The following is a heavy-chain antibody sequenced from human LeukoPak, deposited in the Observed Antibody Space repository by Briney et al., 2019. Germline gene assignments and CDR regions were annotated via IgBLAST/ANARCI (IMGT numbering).Heavy chain of an antibody. J-gene: IGHJ6*02. V-gene: IGHV1-2*02. CDR1: GYTFTGYY. Sequence: GASVKVSCKASGYTFTGYYMHWVRQAPGQGLEWMGWINPNSGGTNYAQKFQGRVTMTRDTSISTAYMELSRLRSDDTAVYYCARGGAIVVVPANPEHMDVWGQGTTVTVSS. CDR2: INPNSGGT. D-gene: IGHD2-2*01. CDR3: ARGGAIVVVPANPEHMDV.